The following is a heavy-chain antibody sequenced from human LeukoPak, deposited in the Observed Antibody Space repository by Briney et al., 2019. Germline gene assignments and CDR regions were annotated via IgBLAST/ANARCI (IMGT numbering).Heavy chain of an antibody. J-gene: IGHJ4*02. CDR2: IYPGDSDT. V-gene: IGHV5-51*01. D-gene: IGHD3-10*01. CDR3: ARVLWFGELLSLPFDY. Sequence: GESLKISCKGSGYSFTSYWIGWVRQMPGEGLEWMGIIYPGDSDTRYSPSFQGQVTISADKSISTAYLQWSSLKASDTAMYYCARVLWFGELLSLPFDYWGQGTLVTVSS. CDR1: GYSFTSYW.